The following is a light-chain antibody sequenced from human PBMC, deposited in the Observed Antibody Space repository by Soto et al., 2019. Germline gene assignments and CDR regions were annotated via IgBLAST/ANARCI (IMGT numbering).Light chain of an antibody. V-gene: IGKV1-5*01. Sequence: DLQMTQSPSTLSASVGDRVAITCRASQSISSWLAWYQQKPGKAPKLLISAASSLESGVPSRFSGTGSGTEFTLTISSLQPDDFATYYCQQYNSYSTFGQGTKLEIK. CDR1: QSISSW. CDR3: QQYNSYST. CDR2: AAS. J-gene: IGKJ2*01.